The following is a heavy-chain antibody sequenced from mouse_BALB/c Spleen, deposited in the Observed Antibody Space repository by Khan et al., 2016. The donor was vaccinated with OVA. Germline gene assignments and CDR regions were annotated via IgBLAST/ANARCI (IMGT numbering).Heavy chain of an antibody. CDR3: TRSILLYFDY. D-gene: IGHD2-3*01. V-gene: IGHV14-1*02. Sequence: IQLVQSGAELVRPGALVKLSCKGSGFNIKDYYMQWVKQRPEQGLEWIGWIDPENGNTIYDPKFQGKASITADTSSNTAYLQLSRLTSEDHAVDYCTRSILLYFDYWGQGTTLTVSS. CDR1: GFNIKDYY. CDR2: IDPENGNT. J-gene: IGHJ2*01.